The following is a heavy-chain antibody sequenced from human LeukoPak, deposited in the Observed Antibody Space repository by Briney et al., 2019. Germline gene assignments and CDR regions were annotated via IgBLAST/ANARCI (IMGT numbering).Heavy chain of an antibody. J-gene: IGHJ3*02. CDR1: GFTFSDYS. V-gene: IGHV3-48*02. CDR2: ISSSSSTI. CDR3: AGDSGLLWFGESMGGAFDI. Sequence: PGGSLRLSCAASGFTFSDYSMIWVRQAPGKGLEWISYISSSSSTIYYADSVKGRFIISRDNARNSLYLQMNSLRDEDTAVYYCAGDSGLLWFGESMGGAFDIWGQGTMVTVSS. D-gene: IGHD3-10*01.